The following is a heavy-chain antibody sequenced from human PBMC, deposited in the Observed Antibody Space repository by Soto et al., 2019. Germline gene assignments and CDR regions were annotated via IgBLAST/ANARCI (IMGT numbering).Heavy chain of an antibody. D-gene: IGHD3-3*01. CDR3: ARKDDFWSGSGSFDP. Sequence: PSETLSLTCTVSGGSISSSRYYWGWIRQPPGKGLEWIGSIYYNGFTYYNPSLKSRVTISVDTSRNQFSLKLNSVTTADTAVYFCARKDDFWSGSGSFDPWGQGNLVTVSS. V-gene: IGHV4-39*01. CDR1: GGSISSSRYY. J-gene: IGHJ5*02. CDR2: IYYNGFT.